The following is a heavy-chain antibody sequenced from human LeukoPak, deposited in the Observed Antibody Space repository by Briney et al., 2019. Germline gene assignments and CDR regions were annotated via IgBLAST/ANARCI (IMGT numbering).Heavy chain of an antibody. CDR2: ISSSSNYI. D-gene: IGHD1-26*01. Sequence: PGGSLRLSCAVSGFTFSSYSLNWVRQAPGKGLEWVSSISSSSNYIYYADSVKGRFTISRDNAKNSLYLQMNSLRAEDTAVYYCARDPVGATGFDYWGQGTLVTVSS. CDR1: GFTFSSYS. J-gene: IGHJ4*02. CDR3: ARDPVGATGFDY. V-gene: IGHV3-21*01.